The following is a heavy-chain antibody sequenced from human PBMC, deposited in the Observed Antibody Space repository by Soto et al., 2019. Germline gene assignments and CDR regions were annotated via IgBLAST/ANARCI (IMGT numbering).Heavy chain of an antibody. D-gene: IGHD6-19*01. CDR1: AGSFSHYY. CDR2: IKHSGSS. V-gene: IGHV4-34*01. Sequence: SETLSLTCAVYAGSFSHYYWNWIRQSPGKGLEWIGKIKHSGSSNYNPSLRSRVSISVDMSKNQFSLRLTSVTAADTAVYSCARGVSSDGQVALDIWGQGTMVTVSS. CDR3: ARGVSSDGQVALDI. J-gene: IGHJ3*02.